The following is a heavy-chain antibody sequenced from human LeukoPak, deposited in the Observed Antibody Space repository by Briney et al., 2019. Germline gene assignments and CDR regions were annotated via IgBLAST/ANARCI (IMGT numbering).Heavy chain of an antibody. Sequence: ASVKVSCKASGYTFTSYYMHWVRQAPGQGLEWMGIINPSGGSTSYAQKFQGRVTMTRDTSTSTVYMGLSSLRSEDTAVYYCARDGARTMIVVVDLDYWGQGTLVTVSS. CDR2: INPSGGST. CDR3: ARDGARTMIVVVDLDY. V-gene: IGHV1-46*01. D-gene: IGHD3-22*01. J-gene: IGHJ4*02. CDR1: GYTFTSYY.